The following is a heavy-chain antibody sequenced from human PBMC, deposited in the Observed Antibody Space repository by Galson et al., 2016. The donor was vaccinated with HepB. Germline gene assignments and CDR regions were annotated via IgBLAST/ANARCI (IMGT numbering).Heavy chain of an antibody. V-gene: IGHV4-39*01. CDR3: ARRGGLGRGSLNFYFDY. Sequence: SETLSLTCTVSGGSISNSSYYWAWIRQPPGKGLEWIGTVYYSGTTYYNPSLKSRVTISVDTSKNQFSLKLSSVTAADTAVYYCARRGGLGRGSLNFYFDYWGQGTLVTVSS. CDR1: GGSISNSSYY. D-gene: IGHD1-20*01. J-gene: IGHJ4*02. CDR2: VYYSGTT.